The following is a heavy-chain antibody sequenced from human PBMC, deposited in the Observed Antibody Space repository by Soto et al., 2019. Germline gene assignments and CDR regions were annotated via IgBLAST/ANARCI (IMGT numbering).Heavy chain of an antibody. V-gene: IGHV1-18*01. D-gene: IGHD6-19*01. CDR2: ISAYNGNT. J-gene: IGHJ5*02. Sequence: QVQLVQSGAEVKKPGASVKVSCKASGYTFTSYGISWVRQAPGQGLEWMGWISAYNGNTNYAQKLKGRVTMTTDTSTSTAYMELRSLRSDDTAVYYCARDRVDRDGWYRMGWFDPWGQGTLVTVSS. CDR1: GYTFTSYG. CDR3: ARDRVDRDGWYRMGWFDP.